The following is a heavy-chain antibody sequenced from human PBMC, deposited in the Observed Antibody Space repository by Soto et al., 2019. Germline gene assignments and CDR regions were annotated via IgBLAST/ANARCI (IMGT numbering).Heavy chain of an antibody. CDR3: ERATLILGVVTYGMDV. CDR1: GYSISSGYY. CDR2: IYHSGST. J-gene: IGHJ6*02. D-gene: IGHD3-3*01. V-gene: IGHV4-38-2*01. Sequence: SETLSLTCAVSGYSISSGYYWGWIRQHPGKGLEWIGSIYHSGSTYYNPSLKSRVTISVDTSKNQFSLKLSPVTAEDTAVYYCERATLILGVVTYGMDVWGQGTMVTVSS.